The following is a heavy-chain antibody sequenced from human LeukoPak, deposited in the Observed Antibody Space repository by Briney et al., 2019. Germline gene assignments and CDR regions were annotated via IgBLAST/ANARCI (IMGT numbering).Heavy chain of an antibody. Sequence: SETLSLTCAVYGGSFSGYYWSWIRQPPGKGLEWIGEINHSGSTNYNPSLKSRVTISVDTSKNQFSLKLSSVTAADTAVYYCARGRITFGGTPKSLDYWGQGTLVTVSS. V-gene: IGHV4-34*01. J-gene: IGHJ4*02. D-gene: IGHD3-16*01. CDR1: GGSFSGYY. CDR2: INHSGST. CDR3: ARGRITFGGTPKSLDY.